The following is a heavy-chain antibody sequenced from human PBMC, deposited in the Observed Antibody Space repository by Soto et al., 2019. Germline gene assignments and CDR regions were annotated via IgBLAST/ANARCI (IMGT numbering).Heavy chain of an antibody. Sequence: QVQLVQSGAEVTKPGSSVKVSCKASGGTFSSYTLNWVRQAPGPGLEWMGGIIPMFGTTAYAEKFQGRVTITADESTSTAYMELTGLRSEDTAFYYCARDGAGMGATSDYWGQGTLVTVSS. CDR1: GGTFSSYT. CDR2: IIPMFGTT. V-gene: IGHV1-69*12. D-gene: IGHD1-26*01. J-gene: IGHJ4*02. CDR3: ARDGAGMGATSDY.